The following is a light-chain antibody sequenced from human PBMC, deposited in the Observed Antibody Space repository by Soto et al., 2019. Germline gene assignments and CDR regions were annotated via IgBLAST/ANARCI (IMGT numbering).Light chain of an antibody. CDR2: DVS. CDR3: SSYPSSSTLGV. J-gene: IGLJ3*02. Sequence: QSALTQPASVSGSPGQSITISCTGTSSDVGGYNYVSWYQQHTGKAPKLMIYDVSNRPSGVSNRFSGSKSGNTASRTISGLQAEDEAEYYCSSYPSSSTLGVFGVRTKLTVL. CDR1: SSDVGGYNY. V-gene: IGLV2-14*01.